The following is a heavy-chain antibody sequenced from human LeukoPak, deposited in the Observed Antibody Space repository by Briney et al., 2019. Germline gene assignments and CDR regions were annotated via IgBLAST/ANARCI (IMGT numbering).Heavy chain of an antibody. V-gene: IGHV5-51*01. Sequence: GESLKISFKGSGYRFTTYWIGWVRQMPGKGLEWMGIIFPGDSDTIYSPSFQGQVTISADKSINTAYLQWSSLKASDTAVYYCATSESQTKFDYWGQGTLVTASS. J-gene: IGHJ4*02. CDR1: GYRFTTYW. D-gene: IGHD1/OR15-1a*01. CDR3: ATSESQTKFDY. CDR2: IFPGDSDT.